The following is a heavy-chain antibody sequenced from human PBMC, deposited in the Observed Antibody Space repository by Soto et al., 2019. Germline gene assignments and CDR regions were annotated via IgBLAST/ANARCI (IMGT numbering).Heavy chain of an antibody. CDR3: ARDRWFTTYGMDV. CDR1: GYTFTDHS. J-gene: IGHJ6*02. Sequence: GASVKVSCKASGYTFTDHSIHWVRQAPGQRLEWVGWINVGNGETEYSQNFQGRVSLTGDTSANTVYMELASLKSEDVAVFYCARDRWFTTYGMDVWGQGNAVTVSS. D-gene: IGHD3-10*01. CDR2: INVGNGET. V-gene: IGHV1-3*01.